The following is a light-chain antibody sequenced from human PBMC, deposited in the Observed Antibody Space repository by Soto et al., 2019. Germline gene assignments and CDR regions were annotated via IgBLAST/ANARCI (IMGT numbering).Light chain of an antibody. CDR1: QSVSSSY. CDR2: GAS. Sequence: EIVLTQFPGTLSLSPGERATLSCRASQSVSSSYLAWCQQKPGQAPRLLIYGASSRAAGIPDRFSGRGSGTDFTLTISRLEPEDFAVYYCQHYGSSPTFGQGAKVEIK. V-gene: IGKV3-20*01. CDR3: QHYGSSPT. J-gene: IGKJ2*01.